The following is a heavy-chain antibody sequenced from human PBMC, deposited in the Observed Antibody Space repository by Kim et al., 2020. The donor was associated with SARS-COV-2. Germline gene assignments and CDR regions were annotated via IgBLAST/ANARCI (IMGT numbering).Heavy chain of an antibody. J-gene: IGHJ6*02. D-gene: IGHD6-19*01. Sequence: KSRVTISVDTSKNQFSLKLSSVTAAETAVYYCARESWAPYSSAFYYGMDVWGQGTTVTVSS. CDR3: ARESWAPYSSAFYYGMDV. V-gene: IGHV4-59*01.